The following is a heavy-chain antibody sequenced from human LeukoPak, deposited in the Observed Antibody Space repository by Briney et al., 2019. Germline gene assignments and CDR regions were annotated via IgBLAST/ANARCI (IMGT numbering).Heavy chain of an antibody. V-gene: IGHV4-4*07. CDR2: IYTSGST. J-gene: IGHJ5*02. D-gene: IGHD3-10*01. Sequence: SETLSLTCTVSGGSISIYYWSWIRQPAGKGLESIGRIYTSGSTNYNPSLKSRVTMSVDTSKNQFSLKLSSVTAADTAVYYCARDTLLWFGELRWFDPWGQGTLVTVSS. CDR3: ARDTLLWFGELRWFDP. CDR1: GGSISIYY.